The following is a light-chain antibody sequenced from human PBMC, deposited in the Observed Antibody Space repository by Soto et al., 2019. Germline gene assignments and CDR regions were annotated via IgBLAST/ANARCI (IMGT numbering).Light chain of an antibody. CDR2: GAS. V-gene: IGKV3-20*01. J-gene: IGKJ1*01. Sequence: EIVWTQSPGTLYLSPGETATLSCRASQRVSNNYLAWYQQKPGQDPRLLIYGASNRATGIPDRFSGSGSGTDLTLTISRLEPEGFEVYYCQQYGSSGTFRQGTKVEIK. CDR3: QQYGSSGT. CDR1: QRVSNNY.